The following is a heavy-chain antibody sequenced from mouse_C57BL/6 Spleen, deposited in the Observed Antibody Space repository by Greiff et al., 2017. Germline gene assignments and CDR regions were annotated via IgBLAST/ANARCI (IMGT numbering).Heavy chain of an antibody. Sequence: QVQLQQPGAELVKPGASVKMSCKASGYTFTSYWITWVKQRPGKGLEWIGRIYPGDGDTNYNGKFKGKATLTADKSSSTAYMQLSSLTSEDSAVYFCARENWVYAMDYWGQGTSVTVSS. CDR3: ARENWVYAMDY. CDR1: GYTFTSYW. D-gene: IGHD4-1*01. CDR2: IYPGDGDT. V-gene: IGHV1-82*01. J-gene: IGHJ4*01.